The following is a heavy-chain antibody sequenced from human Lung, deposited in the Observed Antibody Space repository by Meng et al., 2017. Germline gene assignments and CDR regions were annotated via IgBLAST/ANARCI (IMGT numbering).Heavy chain of an antibody. Sequence: QVQLVQSGSELKKPGASVKVSCKASGYTFTNYGMNWVRQAPGQGLEWMGWINTNTGNPTYVPGFTGRFVCSLDTSVSTAYLQINSLKAEDTAVYYCTSGGYLDYWGQGTLVTVSS. D-gene: IGHD3-10*01. J-gene: IGHJ4*02. CDR1: GYTFTNYG. CDR3: TSGGYLDY. CDR2: INTNTGNP. V-gene: IGHV7-4-1*02.